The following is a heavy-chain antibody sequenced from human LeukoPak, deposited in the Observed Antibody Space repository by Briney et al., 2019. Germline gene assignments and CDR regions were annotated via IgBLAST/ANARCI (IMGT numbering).Heavy chain of an antibody. J-gene: IGHJ6*02. D-gene: IGHD2-2*02. V-gene: IGHV3-48*03. CDR2: ISSSGSTI. CDR3: ARDGCSTSCYMNYYGMDV. Sequence: PGGSLRLSCAASGFTFSSYEMNWVRQAPGKGLEWVSYISSSGSTIYYADSVKGRFTISRDNAKNSLYLQMNSLRAGDTAVYYCARDGCSTSCYMNYYGMDVWGQGTTVTVSS. CDR1: GFTFSSYE.